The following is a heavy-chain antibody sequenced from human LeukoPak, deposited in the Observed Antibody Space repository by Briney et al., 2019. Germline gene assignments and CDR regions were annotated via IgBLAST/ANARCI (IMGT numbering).Heavy chain of an antibody. D-gene: IGHD3-22*01. CDR1: GFTFDDYA. Sequence: PGGSLRLSCTASGFTFDDYAVSWFRQAPGKGLEWVGFIRSIAYGCTTEYAGSVKGRFTISRDDSKTISYLQMNSLTAEDTAVYYCTRRKSGTYQYDSSDYYGGQGTLVTVSS. CDR3: TRRKSGTYQYDSSDYY. CDR2: IRSIAYGCTT. J-gene: IGHJ4*02. V-gene: IGHV3-49*03.